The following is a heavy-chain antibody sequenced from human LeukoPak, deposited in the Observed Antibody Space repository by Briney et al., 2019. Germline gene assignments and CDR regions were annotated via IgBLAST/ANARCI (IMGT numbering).Heavy chain of an antibody. J-gene: IGHJ4*02. CDR2: ITGSGDSA. CDR3: AKDEACRPAAD. D-gene: IGHD2-2*01. V-gene: IGHV3-23*01. Sequence: GGSLRLSCAASEFTLSSYSMSWVRQAPGKGLEWVSSITGSGDSAYYADSVKGRFTISRDNSKDTLYLQMNSLRAEDTAIYFCAKDEACRPAADWGRGTLVTVSS. CDR1: EFTLSSYS.